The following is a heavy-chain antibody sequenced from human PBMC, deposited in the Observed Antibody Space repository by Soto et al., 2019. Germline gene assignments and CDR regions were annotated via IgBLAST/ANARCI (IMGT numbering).Heavy chain of an antibody. CDR3: AKDHASLKQQLGRIDY. CDR2: ISYDGSNK. Sequence: QVQLVESGGGVVQPGRSLRLSCAASGFTFSSYGMHWVRQAPGKGLEWVAVISYDGSNKYYADSVKGRFTISRDNSKNTLYLQMNSLRAEDTAVYYCAKDHASLKQQLGRIDYWGQGTLVTVSS. CDR1: GFTFSSYG. V-gene: IGHV3-30*18. D-gene: IGHD6-13*01. J-gene: IGHJ4*02.